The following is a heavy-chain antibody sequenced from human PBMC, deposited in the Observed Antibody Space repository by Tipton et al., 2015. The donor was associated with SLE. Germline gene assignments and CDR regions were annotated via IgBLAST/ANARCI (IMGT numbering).Heavy chain of an antibody. CDR2: VSGSGGRT. V-gene: IGHV3-23*01. CDR3: ARQSQWLVTQPFDN. J-gene: IGHJ4*02. CDR1: GFPFSSFA. D-gene: IGHD6-19*01. Sequence: SLRLSCAASGFPFSSFAMSWVRQAPGKGLEWVSGVSGSGGRTYYADSVKGRFTISRDQSKNTLSLQMSSLTAEDTALYYCARQSQWLVTQPFDNWGQGTFVTVSS.